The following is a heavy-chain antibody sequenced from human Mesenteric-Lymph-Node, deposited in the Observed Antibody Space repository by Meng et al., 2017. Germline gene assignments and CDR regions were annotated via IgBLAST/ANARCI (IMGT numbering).Heavy chain of an antibody. V-gene: IGHV1-46*01. J-gene: IGHJ5*02. D-gene: IGHD4-23*01. CDR3: ARDNSDSSTSWWFDL. CDR1: GYTFTSYY. CDR2: IDPTGGTR. Sequence: QRQLVRSEAEVKKPGASMKVSCKASGYTFTSYYIHWVRQAPGQGLEWMGVIDPTGGTRIYAQKYQGRLSMTRDTSTSTLYMELSSLRLEDTAAYYCARDNSDSSTSWWFDLWGQGTLVTVFS.